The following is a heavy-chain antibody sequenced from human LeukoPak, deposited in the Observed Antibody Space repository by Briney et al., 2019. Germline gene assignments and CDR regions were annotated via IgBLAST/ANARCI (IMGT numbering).Heavy chain of an antibody. Sequence: SETLSLTCTVSGGSISSYYWSWIRQPPGKGLEWIGYIYYSGSTNYNPSLKSRVTISVDTSKNQFSLKLSSVTAADTAVYYCARAAAGLLFDYWGQGTLVTVSS. D-gene: IGHD6-13*01. CDR3: ARAAAGLLFDY. J-gene: IGHJ4*02. CDR1: GGSISSYY. CDR2: IYYSGST. V-gene: IGHV4-59*08.